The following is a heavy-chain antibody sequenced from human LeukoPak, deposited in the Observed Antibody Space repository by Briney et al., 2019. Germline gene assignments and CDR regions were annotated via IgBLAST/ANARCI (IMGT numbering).Heavy chain of an antibody. CDR3: VRVDTTIGAPFDF. Sequence: GESLKISCKGSGYTFTSYWIGWVRQMPGKGLEWMGVIYPGDSDTTYSPSFQGQVTMSADKSISTAYLQWSSLKASDTAMYYCVRVDTTIGAPFDFWGQGTLVTVSS. D-gene: IGHD5-18*01. CDR1: GYTFTSYW. V-gene: IGHV5-51*01. J-gene: IGHJ4*02. CDR2: IYPGDSDT.